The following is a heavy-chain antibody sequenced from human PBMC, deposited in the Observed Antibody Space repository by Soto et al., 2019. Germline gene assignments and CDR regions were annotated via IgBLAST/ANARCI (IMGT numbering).Heavy chain of an antibody. V-gene: IGHV1-18*04. CDR3: ARDVRVVVPAAKYYYGMDV. J-gene: IGHJ6*02. Sequence: QVQLVQSGAEVKKPGASVKVSCKASGYTFTSYGISWVRQAPGQGLECMGWISAYNGNTNYAQKLQGRVTMTTDTSTSTAYMELRSLRSDDTAVYYCARDVRVVVPAAKYYYGMDVWGQGTRSPSP. CDR1: GYTFTSYG. CDR2: ISAYNGNT. D-gene: IGHD2-2*01.